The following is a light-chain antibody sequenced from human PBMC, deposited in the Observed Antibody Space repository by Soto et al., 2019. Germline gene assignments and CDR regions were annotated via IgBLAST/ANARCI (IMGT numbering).Light chain of an antibody. J-gene: IGKJ1*01. Sequence: DIQMTQSPSTLSASVGDRVTITCRASQRISNWLAWYQQKPGKSPKLLIYRASSLEVGVPSRFIGSGSGTEFTLTISSLQPEDFATYYCQQYSGYVWTFGQGTKVVSK. CDR2: RAS. CDR3: QQYSGYVWT. CDR1: QRISNW. V-gene: IGKV1-5*03.